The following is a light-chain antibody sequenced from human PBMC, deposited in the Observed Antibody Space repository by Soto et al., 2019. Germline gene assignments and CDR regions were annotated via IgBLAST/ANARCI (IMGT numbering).Light chain of an antibody. Sequence: EIVLTQSPGPRSLSPGERATLSCRASQSVSSSYLAWYRQKPGQAPRLLIYGASSRATGIPDRFSGSWSGTDFTLTISRLEPEYFAVYYCQLSGSFGQGTKLEIK. V-gene: IGKV3-20*01. CDR3: QLSGS. CDR2: GAS. CDR1: QSVSSSY. J-gene: IGKJ2*01.